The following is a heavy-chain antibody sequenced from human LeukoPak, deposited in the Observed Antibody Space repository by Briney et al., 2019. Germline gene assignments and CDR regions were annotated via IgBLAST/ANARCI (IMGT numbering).Heavy chain of an antibody. V-gene: IGHV5-51*01. CDR1: GYSFTSYW. J-gene: IGHJ5*02. D-gene: IGHD3-9*01. CDR2: IYPGDSDT. Sequence: GESLKISCKGSGYSFTSYWIGWVRQMPGKGLEWMGIIYPGDSDTRYSPSFQGQVTISADKSISTAYLQWSNLKASDTAMYYCAISYYDILTGYAERWFDPWGQGTLVTVSS. CDR3: AISYYDILTGYAERWFDP.